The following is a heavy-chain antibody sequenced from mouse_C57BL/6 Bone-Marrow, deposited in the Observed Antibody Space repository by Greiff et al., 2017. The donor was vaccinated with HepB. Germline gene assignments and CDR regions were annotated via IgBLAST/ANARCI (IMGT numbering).Heavy chain of an antibody. D-gene: IGHD1-1*01. CDR3: ARGNYCTWFAY. CDR1: GFNIKDYY. J-gene: IGHJ3*01. V-gene: IGHV14-2*01. Sequence: DVQLQESGAELVKPGASVKLSCTASGFNIKDYYMHWVKQRPEQGLEWIGRIDPEDGETKYDPKFQGKATITADTSSNTAYLQLSSLTSEDTAVYYCARGNYCTWFAYWGQGTLVTVSA. CDR2: IDPEDGET.